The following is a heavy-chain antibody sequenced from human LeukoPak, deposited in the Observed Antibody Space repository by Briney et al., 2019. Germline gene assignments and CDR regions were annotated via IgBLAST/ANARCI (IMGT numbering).Heavy chain of an antibody. CDR3: ARASARGFSYGYYYIDV. CDR1: SGSFRTYY. D-gene: IGHD5-18*01. V-gene: IGHV4-59*01. CDR2: IFYNEGT. J-gene: IGHJ6*03. Sequence: SETLSLTCTVSSGSFRTYYWSWIRQPPGRGLEWIGYIFYNEGTSYNPSLKSRVTISVDTSKNQFSLKLSSVTAADTAVYYCARASARGFSYGYYYIDVWGKGTTVTVSS.